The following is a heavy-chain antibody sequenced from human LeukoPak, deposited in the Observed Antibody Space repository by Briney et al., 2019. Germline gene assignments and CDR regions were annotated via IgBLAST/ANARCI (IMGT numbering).Heavy chain of an antibody. CDR1: GFTFSSFW. D-gene: IGHD6-13*01. CDR3: AKREGSSSSWYLIDY. J-gene: IGHJ4*02. Sequence: PGGSLRLSCAASGFTFSSFWMHWVRQTPGKGLVWVSRINGDGSSIKYADSVKGRFTISRDNSKNTLYLQMNSLRAEDTAVYYCAKREGSSSSWYLIDYWGQGTLVTVSS. V-gene: IGHV3-74*03. CDR2: INGDGSSI.